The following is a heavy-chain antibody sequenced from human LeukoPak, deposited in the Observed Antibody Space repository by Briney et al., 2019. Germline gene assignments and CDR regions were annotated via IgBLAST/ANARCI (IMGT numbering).Heavy chain of an antibody. CDR3: ARVLTVVAATDGWFDP. CDR2: IYTSGST. D-gene: IGHD2-15*01. V-gene: IGHV4-59*10. Sequence: SETLSLTCAVYGGSISSYYWSWIRQPAGKGLEWIGRIYTSGSTNYNPSLKSRVTMSVDTSKNQFSLKLSSVTAADTAVYYCARVLTVVAATDGWFDPWGQGTLVTVSS. CDR1: GGSISSYY. J-gene: IGHJ5*02.